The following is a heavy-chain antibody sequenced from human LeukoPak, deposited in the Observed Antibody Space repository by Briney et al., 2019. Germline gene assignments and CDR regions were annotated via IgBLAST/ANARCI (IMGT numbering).Heavy chain of an antibody. J-gene: IGHJ4*02. CDR3: ARDLVYSSGWPYMDY. V-gene: IGHV4-4*07. Sequence: SETLSLTCTVSGGSISSYYWSWIRQPAGKGLEWIGRIYTSGSTNYSPSLKSRVTMSVDTSKNQFSLKLSSVTAADTAVYYCARDLVYSSGWPYMDYWGQGTLVTVSS. CDR1: GGSISSYY. CDR2: IYTSGST. D-gene: IGHD6-19*01.